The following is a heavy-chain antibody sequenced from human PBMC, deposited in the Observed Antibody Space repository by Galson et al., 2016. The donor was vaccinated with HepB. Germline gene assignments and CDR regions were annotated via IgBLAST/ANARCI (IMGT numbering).Heavy chain of an antibody. V-gene: IGHV1-46*01. CDR1: GYSFPTYQ. Sequence: SVKVSCKASGYSFPTYQIHWVRQAPGQGLEWMGIINPRGGSTTYPQKFLGRVTMTRDTSINTVYMEMRSLRSEDTAMYYCARDGGEVPQWCLDSWGQGTLVTVSS. J-gene: IGHJ4*02. D-gene: IGHD2-8*01. CDR2: INPRGGST. CDR3: ARDGGEVPQWCLDS.